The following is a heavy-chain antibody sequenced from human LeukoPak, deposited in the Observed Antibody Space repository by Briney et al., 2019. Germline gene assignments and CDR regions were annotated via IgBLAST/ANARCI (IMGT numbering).Heavy chain of an antibody. CDR3: ANYCTNGVCPP. J-gene: IGHJ5*02. V-gene: IGHV4-39*07. D-gene: IGHD2-8*01. CDR1: GGSISSTSYY. Sequence: SETLSLTCTVSGGSISSTSYYWGWIRQPPGKGLEWIGSIYYSWDTYYNPPLKSRVTISVDTSKNQFSLKLSSVTAADTAVYYCANYCTNGVCPPWGQGTLVTVSS. CDR2: IYYSWDT.